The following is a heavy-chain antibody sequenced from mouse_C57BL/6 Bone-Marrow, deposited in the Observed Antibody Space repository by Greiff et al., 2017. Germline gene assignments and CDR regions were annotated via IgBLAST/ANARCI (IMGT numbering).Heavy chain of an antibody. Sequence: VKLLESGPGLVAPSQSLSISCTVSGFSLTSYGVDWVRQSPGKGLEWLGVIWGVGSTNYTSALKSRLSISKDNSKSQVFLKMNSLQTDDTAMYYCASHSNLFAYWGQGTLVTVSA. CDR1: GFSLTSYG. CDR3: ASHSNLFAY. J-gene: IGHJ3*01. D-gene: IGHD2-5*01. V-gene: IGHV2-6*01. CDR2: IWGVGST.